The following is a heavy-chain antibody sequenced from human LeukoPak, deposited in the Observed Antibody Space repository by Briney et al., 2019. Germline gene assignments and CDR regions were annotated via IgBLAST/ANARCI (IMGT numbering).Heavy chain of an antibody. CDR1: GGTFTSYA. J-gene: IGHJ5*02. CDR3: ARKLRLGGNWFDP. D-gene: IGHD1-26*01. CDR2: IIPISGTT. V-gene: IGHV1-69*13. Sequence: SVKVSCKTSGGTFTSYAITWVRQAPGRGLEWMGKIIPISGTTNYAQKFQGRVTFTADESTSTAYMELSSLRSEDTALYYCARKLRLGGNWFDPWGQGTLVTVSS.